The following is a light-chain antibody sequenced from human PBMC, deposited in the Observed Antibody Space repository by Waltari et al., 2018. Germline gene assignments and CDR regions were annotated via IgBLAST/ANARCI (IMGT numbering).Light chain of an antibody. CDR3: SSHAGSNNPYV. J-gene: IGLJ1*01. Sequence: QSALTQPPSDSGSPGQSAALPCTGNSSDVGGYNYVSWYHRHPGKAPNLMIYEVRKRPSGVPDRFSGSKSGTTASLTVSGLQPEDEADYYCSSHAGSNNPYVFGTGTKVTVL. CDR1: SSDVGGYNY. CDR2: EVR. V-gene: IGLV2-8*01.